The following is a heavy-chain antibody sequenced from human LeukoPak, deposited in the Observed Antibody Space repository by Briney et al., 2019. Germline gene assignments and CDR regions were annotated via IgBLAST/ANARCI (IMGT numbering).Heavy chain of an antibody. CDR2: ISSSSTYI. J-gene: IGHJ2*01. CDR3: AKSQTSWVHWFFDL. CDR1: GFTFSSYA. D-gene: IGHD1-26*01. Sequence: KPGGSLRLSCAASGFTFSSYAMSWVRQAPGKGLEWVSSISSSSTYIYYADSVKGRFTISRDNAKNSLYLQMNSLRAEDMALYFCAKSQTSWVHWFFDLWGRGTLVTVSS. V-gene: IGHV3-21*04.